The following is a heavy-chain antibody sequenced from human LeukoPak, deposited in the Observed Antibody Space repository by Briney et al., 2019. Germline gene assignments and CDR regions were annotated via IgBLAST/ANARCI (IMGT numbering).Heavy chain of an antibody. CDR2: ISWNSGSI. CDR1: GFTFDDYA. Sequence: GGSLRLSCAASGFTFDDYAMHWVRQAPGKGLEWVSGISWNSGSIGYADSVKGRFTISRDNAKNSLYLQMNRLRAEDTALYYCAKDYANYDILTGRDAFDIWGQGTMVTVSS. D-gene: IGHD3-9*01. CDR3: AKDYANYDILTGRDAFDI. J-gene: IGHJ3*02. V-gene: IGHV3-9*01.